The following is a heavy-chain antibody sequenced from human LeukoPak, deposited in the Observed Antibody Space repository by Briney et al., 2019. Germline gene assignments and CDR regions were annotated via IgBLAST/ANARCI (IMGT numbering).Heavy chain of an antibody. Sequence: PGGSLRLSCAASGFTFSSYAMHWVRQAPGKGLEWVAFIRYDGSNKYYADSVKGRFTISRDNSKNKLYLQMNSLRAEDTAVYYCARDTRSSGWYYFDYWGQGTLVTVSS. D-gene: IGHD6-19*01. V-gene: IGHV3-30*02. CDR1: GFTFSSYA. CDR2: IRYDGSNK. CDR3: ARDTRSSGWYYFDY. J-gene: IGHJ4*02.